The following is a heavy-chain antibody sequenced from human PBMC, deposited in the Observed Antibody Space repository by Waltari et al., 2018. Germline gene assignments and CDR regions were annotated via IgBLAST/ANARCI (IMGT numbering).Heavy chain of an antibody. J-gene: IGHJ4*02. Sequence: EVQLVESGGGLVKPGGSLRLSCAASGFTFSSYSMNWVRQAPGKGLEWVSSISSSSSYIYYADSVKGRFTISRDNAKNSLYLQMNSLRAEVTAVYYCAVGYGDYGIDYWGQGTLVTVSS. V-gene: IGHV3-21*01. CDR2: ISSSSSYI. CDR3: AVGYGDYGIDY. D-gene: IGHD4-17*01. CDR1: GFTFSSYS.